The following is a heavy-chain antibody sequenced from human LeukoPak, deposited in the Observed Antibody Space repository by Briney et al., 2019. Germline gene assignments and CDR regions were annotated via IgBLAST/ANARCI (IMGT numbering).Heavy chain of an antibody. CDR2: IWYDGSNK. J-gene: IGHJ4*02. CDR3: ARDVYYYDSSGPLHFDY. CDR1: GFTSRSYG. Sequence: GGSLRLSCAASGFTSRSYGMHWVRQAPGKGLEWVAVIWYDGSNKYYADSVKGRFTISRDNSKNTLYLQMNSLRAEDTAVYYCARDVYYYDSSGPLHFDYWGQGTLVTVSS. D-gene: IGHD3-22*01. V-gene: IGHV3-33*01.